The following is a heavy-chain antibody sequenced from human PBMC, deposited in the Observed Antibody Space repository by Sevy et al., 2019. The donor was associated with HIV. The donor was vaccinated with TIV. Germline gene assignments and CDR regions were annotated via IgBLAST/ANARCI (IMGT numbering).Heavy chain of an antibody. CDR2: IWYDGSNK. Sequence: GGSLRLSCAASGFTFSSYGMHWVRQTPGKGLEWVAVIWYDGSNKYYADSVKGRFTISRDNSKNTLYLQMNSLRAEDTAVYYRARDKLPPVMVTMVRGALSYYFDYWGQGTLVTVSS. J-gene: IGHJ4*02. D-gene: IGHD3-10*01. CDR1: GFTFSSYG. CDR3: ARDKLPPVMVTMVRGALSYYFDY. V-gene: IGHV3-33*01.